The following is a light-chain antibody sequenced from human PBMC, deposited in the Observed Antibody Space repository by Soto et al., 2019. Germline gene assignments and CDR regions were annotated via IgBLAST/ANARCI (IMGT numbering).Light chain of an antibody. CDR2: DNN. Sequence: QSVLTQPPSVSAAPGQKVTISCSGSSSNIGNNYVSWYQQLPGTAPKLLIYDNNKRPSGIPDRFSGSKSGTSATLGITGLQTGDEADYYCGTWDSSLSAGVVVGGGT. CDR1: SSNIGNNY. J-gene: IGLJ2*01. V-gene: IGLV1-51*01. CDR3: GTWDSSLSAGVV.